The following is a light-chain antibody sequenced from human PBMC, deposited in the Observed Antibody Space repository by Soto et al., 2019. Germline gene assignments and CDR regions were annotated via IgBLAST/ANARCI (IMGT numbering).Light chain of an antibody. CDR1: QSVLYSSNNKNY. CDR2: GAS. Sequence: DIVMTQSPDSLAVSLGERATINCKSSQSVLYSSNNKNYLAWYQQKPGQAPRLLIYGASTRATGVPARFSGSGSGTDFSLTITRLEPEDSAVYFCQQYTGPPTTFGQGTRLEIK. V-gene: IGKV4-1*01. CDR3: QQYTGPPTT. J-gene: IGKJ5*01.